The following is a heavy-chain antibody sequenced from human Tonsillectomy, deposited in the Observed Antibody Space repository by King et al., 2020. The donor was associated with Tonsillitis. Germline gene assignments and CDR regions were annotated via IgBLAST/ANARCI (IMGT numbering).Heavy chain of an antibody. D-gene: IGHD3-3*01. Sequence: QVQLVESGGGVVQPGRSLRLSCAASGFTFSSYAMHWVRQAPGKGLEWVAVISYDGSNKYYADSVKGRFTISRDNSKNTLYLQMNSLRAEDTAVYYCARENLKQNTIFGRDYYYYYMDVWGKGTTVTVSS. CDR1: GFTFSSYA. V-gene: IGHV3-30-3*01. J-gene: IGHJ6*03. CDR2: ISYDGSNK. CDR3: ARENLKQNTIFGRDYYYYYMDV.